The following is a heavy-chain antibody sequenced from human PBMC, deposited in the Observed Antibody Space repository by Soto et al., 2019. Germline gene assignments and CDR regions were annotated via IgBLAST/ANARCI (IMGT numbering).Heavy chain of an antibody. V-gene: IGHV1-24*01. J-gene: IGHJ5*02. CDR3: ATGYCSSTSCYRRWFDP. CDR1: GYTLTELS. Sequence: ASVKVSCKVSGYTLTELSMHWVRQAPGKGLEWMGGFDPEDGETIYAQKFQGRVTMTEDTSTDTAYMELSSLRSEDTAVYYCATGYCSSTSCYRRWFDPWGQGTLVTVSS. CDR2: FDPEDGET. D-gene: IGHD2-2*01.